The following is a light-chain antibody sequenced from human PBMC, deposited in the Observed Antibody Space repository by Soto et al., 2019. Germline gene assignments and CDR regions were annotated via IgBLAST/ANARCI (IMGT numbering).Light chain of an antibody. J-gene: IGLJ2*01. CDR3: AAWDDSLSVV. V-gene: IGLV1-47*01. Sequence: QSVLTQPPSASGTPGQTVTISCSGSSSNIGSNYVSWYQQLPGTAPTLLIYRNNQRPSGVPDRFSGSKSGTSASLAISGLRSEDEADYYCAAWDDSLSVVFGGGTKLTVL. CDR2: RNN. CDR1: SSNIGSNY.